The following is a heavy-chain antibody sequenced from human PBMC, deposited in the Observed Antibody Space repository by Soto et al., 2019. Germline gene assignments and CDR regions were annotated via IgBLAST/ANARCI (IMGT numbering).Heavy chain of an antibody. Sequence: SLTCTVSGGSISSSSYYWGWIRQPPGKGLEWIGSMYYSGSTYYNPSLKGRVTISVDTSKNQFSLKLSSVTAADTAVYYCARRGGGLRYLDYWGQGTLVTVSS. J-gene: IGHJ4*02. V-gene: IGHV4-39*01. D-gene: IGHD2-21*01. CDR1: GGSISSSSYY. CDR3: ARRGGGLRYLDY. CDR2: MYYSGST.